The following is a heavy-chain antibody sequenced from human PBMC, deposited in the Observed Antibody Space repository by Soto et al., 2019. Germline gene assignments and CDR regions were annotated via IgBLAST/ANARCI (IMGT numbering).Heavy chain of an antibody. V-gene: IGHV3-53*02. CDR3: ATYTSLDY. D-gene: IGHD2-2*02. CDR1: GFTVSNNY. CDR2: IYSGGST. J-gene: IGHJ4*02. Sequence: EVQLVETGGGLIQPGGSLRLSCAASGFTVSNNYMSWVRQAPGKGLEWVSLIYSGGSTFYADSVKGRFTISRDNSKTTLFLQMNSLRAEDTAMYFCATYTSLDYWGQGTLVTVSS.